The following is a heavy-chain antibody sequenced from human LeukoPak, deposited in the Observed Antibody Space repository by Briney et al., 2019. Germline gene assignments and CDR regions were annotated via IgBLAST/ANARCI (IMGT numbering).Heavy chain of an antibody. V-gene: IGHV3-23*01. CDR3: ARDLLPLGGTLGNWFDP. D-gene: IGHD1-26*01. Sequence: GGSLRLSCVASGFTFNSYSINWVRQAPGKGLEWVATISGSGSRTFHADSVKGRFTISRDNSMNTLYLQMNSLRVDDTAVYYCARDLLPLGGTLGNWFDPWGQGTLVTVSS. J-gene: IGHJ5*02. CDR1: GFTFNSYS. CDR2: ISGSGSRT.